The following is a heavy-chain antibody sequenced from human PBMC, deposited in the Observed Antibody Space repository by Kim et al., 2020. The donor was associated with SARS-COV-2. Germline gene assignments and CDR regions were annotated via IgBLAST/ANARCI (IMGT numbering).Heavy chain of an antibody. V-gene: IGHV3-48*03. CDR3: ARGVSYWYFDL. Sequence: YYADSVKGRFTISRDNAKNSLYLQMNSLRAEDTAVYYCARGVSYWYFDLWGRGTLVTVSS. D-gene: IGHD6-13*01. J-gene: IGHJ2*01.